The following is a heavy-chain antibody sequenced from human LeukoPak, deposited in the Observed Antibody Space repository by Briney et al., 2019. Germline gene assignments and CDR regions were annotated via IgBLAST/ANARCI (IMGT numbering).Heavy chain of an antibody. CDR3: ARGKVGSSSSGPNYYYYMDV. CDR2: INNDGSNS. J-gene: IGHJ6*03. CDR1: GFTFSSYW. Sequence: PGGSLRLSCAASGFTFSSYWMHWVRQAPGKGLVWVSRINNDGSNSAYADSVKGRFTISRDNAKSTLFLQMNSLRAEDTAVYYCARGKVGSSSSGPNYYYYMDVWGKGTTVTVSS. V-gene: IGHV3-74*01. D-gene: IGHD6-6*01.